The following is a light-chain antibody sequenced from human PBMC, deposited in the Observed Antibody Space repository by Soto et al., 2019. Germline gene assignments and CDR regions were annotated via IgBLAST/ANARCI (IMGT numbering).Light chain of an antibody. CDR1: QSVSSN. J-gene: IGKJ1*01. CDR2: GVS. V-gene: IGKV3-15*01. Sequence: EILMTQSPATLSVFPGERATLSCTASQSVSSNLAWYQQKPGQAPTLLISGVSTRATGIPARFSGSGSGTEFTLTISSLQSEDFAVYYCQQYNTWPKTFGQGTKVEIK. CDR3: QQYNTWPKT.